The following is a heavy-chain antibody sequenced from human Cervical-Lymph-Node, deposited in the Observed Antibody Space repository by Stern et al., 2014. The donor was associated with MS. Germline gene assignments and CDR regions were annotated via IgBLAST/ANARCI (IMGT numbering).Heavy chain of an antibody. Sequence: VHLVQSGAEVKKPGASVKLSCKASGYTFTSYGISWVRKAPGQGLEWMGVNSACSGNTNYAQKLQGRVTMTTDASTSTAYMELRSLRSDDTAVYYCARGLLGSENAFDIWGQGTMVTVSS. V-gene: IGHV1-18*01. D-gene: IGHD2-15*01. J-gene: IGHJ3*02. CDR1: GYTFTSYG. CDR2: NSACSGNT. CDR3: ARGLLGSENAFDI.